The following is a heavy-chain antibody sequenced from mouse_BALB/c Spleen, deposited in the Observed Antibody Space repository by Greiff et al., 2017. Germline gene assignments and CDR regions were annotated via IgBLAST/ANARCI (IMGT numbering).Heavy chain of an antibody. CDR2: ISSGSSTI. Sequence: ESGGGLVQPGGSRKLSCAASGFTFSSFGMHWVRQAPEKGLEWVAYISSGSSTIYYADTVKGRFTISRDNPKNTLFLQMTSLRSEDTAMYYCARGLLRRDLDYWGQGTTLTVSS. J-gene: IGHJ2*01. D-gene: IGHD2-3*01. CDR3: ARGLLRRDLDY. V-gene: IGHV5-17*02. CDR1: GFTFSSFG.